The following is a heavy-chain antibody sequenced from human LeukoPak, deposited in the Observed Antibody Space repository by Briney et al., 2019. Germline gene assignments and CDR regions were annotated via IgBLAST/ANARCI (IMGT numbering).Heavy chain of an antibody. CDR1: GGSFSGYY. CDR2: INHSGST. CDR3: ARGEYYDSSGYSSLYWYFDL. V-gene: IGHV4-34*01. D-gene: IGHD3-22*01. Sequence: PSETLSLTCAVYGGSFSGYYWSWIRQPPGKGLEWIGEINHSGSTNYNPSLKSRVTISVGTSKNQFSLKLSSVTAADTAVYYCARGEYYDSSGYSSLYWYFDLWGRGTLVTVSS. J-gene: IGHJ2*01.